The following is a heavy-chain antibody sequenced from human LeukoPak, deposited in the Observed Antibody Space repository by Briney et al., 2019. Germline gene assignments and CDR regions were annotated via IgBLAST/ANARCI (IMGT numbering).Heavy chain of an antibody. Sequence: SETLSLTCTVSGGSISTYYWNWIRQPPGKGLEWIGYIYYSGSTNYNPSLKSRVTISVDTSKNQFSLKLSSVTAADTAVYYCARLTISRGDDYWGQGTLVTVSS. V-gene: IGHV4-59*01. J-gene: IGHJ4*02. CDR3: ARLTISRGDDY. D-gene: IGHD3-16*01. CDR2: IYYSGST. CDR1: GGSISTYY.